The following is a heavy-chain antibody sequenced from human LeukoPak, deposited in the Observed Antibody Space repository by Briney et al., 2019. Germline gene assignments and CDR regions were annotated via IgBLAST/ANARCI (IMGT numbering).Heavy chain of an antibody. CDR2: ISWNGDHV. Sequence: GRSLRLSCAASRFTFDQYPMYWVRQVPGKGLEWVAGISWNGDHVAFVDALKGRFTISRDNAKNSLYLQMNSLRDEDTALYYCAKDVSAYVSGNHRHFDSWGQGTLVTVSS. V-gene: IGHV3-9*01. D-gene: IGHD3-10*01. J-gene: IGHJ4*02. CDR3: AKDVSAYVSGNHRHFDS. CDR1: RFTFDQYP.